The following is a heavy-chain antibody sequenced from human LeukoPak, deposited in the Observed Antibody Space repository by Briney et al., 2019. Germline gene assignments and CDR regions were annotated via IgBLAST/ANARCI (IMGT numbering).Heavy chain of an antibody. CDR1: GYTFTGYY. CDR2: INPNSGGT. CDR3: ARDGGDYYGSGSYYI. J-gene: IGHJ4*02. Sequence: ASVKVSCQASGYTFTGYYMHWVRQAPGQGLEWMGRINPNSGGTNYAQKFQGRVTMTRDTSISTAYMELSRLRSDDTAVYYCARDGGDYYGSGSYYIWGQGTLVTVSS. D-gene: IGHD3-10*01. V-gene: IGHV1-2*06.